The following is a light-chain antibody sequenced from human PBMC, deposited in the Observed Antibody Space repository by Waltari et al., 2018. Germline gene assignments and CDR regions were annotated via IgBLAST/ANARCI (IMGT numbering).Light chain of an antibody. CDR2: DVS. V-gene: IGLV2-11*01. CDR3: CSYAGRFYV. CDR1: SSDVGTYNY. Sequence: QSALSQPRSVSGSPGQPVTISCTGTSSDVGTYNYVSWYQKHPGKAPKLMIYDVSKRPSGVPDRISGSKSGNTASLTISGLQAEDEADYYCCSYAGRFYVFGPGTKVTV. J-gene: IGLJ1*01.